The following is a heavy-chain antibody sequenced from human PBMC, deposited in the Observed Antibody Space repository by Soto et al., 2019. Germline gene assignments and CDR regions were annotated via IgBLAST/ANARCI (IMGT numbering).Heavy chain of an antibody. V-gene: IGHV3-30-3*01. Sequence: GGSLRLSCAASGFTFSSYAMHWVRQAPGKGLEWVAVISYDGSNKYYADSVKGRFTISRDNSKNTLYLQMNSLRAEDTAVYYCARDQVGYGDYGGAYYYYYGMDVWGQGTTVTVSS. D-gene: IGHD4-17*01. CDR1: GFTFSSYA. CDR3: ARDQVGYGDYGGAYYYYYGMDV. CDR2: ISYDGSNK. J-gene: IGHJ6*02.